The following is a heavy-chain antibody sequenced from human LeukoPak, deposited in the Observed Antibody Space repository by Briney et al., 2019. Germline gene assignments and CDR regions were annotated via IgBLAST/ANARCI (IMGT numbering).Heavy chain of an antibody. CDR3: ARRSYNSPLRY. D-gene: IGHD3-10*01. CDR1: GGSFSGYY. V-gene: IGHV4-34*01. CDR2: INHSGST. Sequence: SETLSLTCAVYGGSFSGYYWSWIRQPPGKGLEWIGEINHSGSTNYNPSLKSRVTISVDTSKNQFSLKLSSVAAADTAVYYCARRSYNSPLRYWGQGTLVTVSS. J-gene: IGHJ4*02.